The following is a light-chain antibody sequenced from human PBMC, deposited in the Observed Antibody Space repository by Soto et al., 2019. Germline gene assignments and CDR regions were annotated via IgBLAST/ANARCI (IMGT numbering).Light chain of an antibody. V-gene: IGLV2-11*01. CDR1: SSDVGDYIY. Sequence: QSALTQPRSVSGSPGQSVTISCTGTSSDVGDYIYVSWYQQHPGKAPKLMIYDVTKRPSGVPYRFSGSKSGNTASLTISGLQAEDEAHYYCCSYAGTYTYVFGTGTKVTVL. CDR2: DVT. J-gene: IGLJ1*01. CDR3: CSYAGTYTYV.